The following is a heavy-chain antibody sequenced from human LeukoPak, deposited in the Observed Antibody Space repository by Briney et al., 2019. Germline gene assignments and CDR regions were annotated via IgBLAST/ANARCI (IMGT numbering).Heavy chain of an antibody. CDR3: ARKYSSWGYFDY. CDR1: GYTFTGYY. J-gene: IGHJ4*02. V-gene: IGHV1-2*02. CDR2: INPNSGGT. D-gene: IGHD6-6*01. Sequence: ASVKVSCRASGYTFTGYYMHWVRQAPGQGLEWMGWINPNSGGTNYAQKFQGRVTMTRDTSISTAYMELSRLRSDDTAVYYCARKYSSWGYFDYWGQGTLVTLSS.